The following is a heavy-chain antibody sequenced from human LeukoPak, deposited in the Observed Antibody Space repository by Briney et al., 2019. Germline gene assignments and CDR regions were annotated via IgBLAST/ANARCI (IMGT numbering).Heavy chain of an antibody. V-gene: IGHV4-38-2*01. Sequence: SETLSLTCAVSGYAISSGYYWGWIRQPPGKGLEWIGSIYHSGTTYSNPSLKSRVTMSVNTSKNQFSLKLSSVTAADTAVYYSARGETTAADGREGDAFDVWGQGTIVTVSS. CDR3: ARGETTAADGREGDAFDV. CDR2: IYHSGTT. CDR1: GYAISSGYY. J-gene: IGHJ3*01. D-gene: IGHD4-11*01.